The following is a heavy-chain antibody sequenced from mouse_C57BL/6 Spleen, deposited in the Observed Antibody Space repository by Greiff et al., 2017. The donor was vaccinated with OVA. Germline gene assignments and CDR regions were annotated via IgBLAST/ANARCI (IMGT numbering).Heavy chain of an antibody. D-gene: IGHD2-5*01. J-gene: IGHJ1*03. V-gene: IGHV1-52*01. CDR2: IDPSDSDT. CDR3: ARKDYSNYNWYFDV. Sequence: QVQLQQPGAELVRPGSSVKLSCKASGYTFTSYWMHWVKQRPIQGLEWIGNIDPSDSDTHYNQKFKDKATLTVDKSSSTAYMQLSSLTSEDSAVYYCARKDYSNYNWYFDVWGTGTTVTVSS. CDR1: GYTFTSYW.